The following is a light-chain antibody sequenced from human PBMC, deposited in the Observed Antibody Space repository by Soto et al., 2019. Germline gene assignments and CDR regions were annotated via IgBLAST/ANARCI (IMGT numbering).Light chain of an antibody. CDR1: QSVSSSY. J-gene: IGKJ2*01. V-gene: IGKV3-20*01. CDR2: GTS. CDR3: QQYSNSPNT. Sequence: EIVLTQSPGTLSLSPGDRATLSCRTSQSVSSSYLAWYQQKPGQAPRLLIYGTSSRATGIPDRFSGSGSGTDFTLTINRLEPEDFAVYYCQQYSNSPNTFGQGTKVEIK.